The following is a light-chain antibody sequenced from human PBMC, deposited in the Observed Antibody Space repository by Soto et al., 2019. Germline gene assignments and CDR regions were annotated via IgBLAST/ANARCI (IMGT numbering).Light chain of an antibody. V-gene: IGLV2-14*01. CDR2: EVT. CDR1: SSDIGGDYNY. J-gene: IGLJ3*02. Sequence: QSALTQPASVSGSPGQSITISCTGTSSDIGGDYNYVSWYQQHPGKAPKLMIYEVTDRPSGVSNRFSGSKSGNTASLTISGLQAEDEADYYCAAWDDSLRGPVFGGGTKLTVL. CDR3: AAWDDSLRGPV.